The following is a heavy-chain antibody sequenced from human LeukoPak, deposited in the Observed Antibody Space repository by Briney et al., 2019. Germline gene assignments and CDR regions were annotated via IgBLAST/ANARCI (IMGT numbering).Heavy chain of an antibody. D-gene: IGHD3-3*01. Sequence: SETLSLTCTVSGGSISSYYWSWIRQPPGKGLEWIGYIYYSGSTNYNPSLKSRVTISVDTSKNQFSLKLSSVTAADTAVYYCARVKGEDDFWSGYGLAGYYFDYWGQGTLVTVSS. J-gene: IGHJ4*02. CDR2: IYYSGST. CDR3: ARVKGEDDFWSGYGLAGYYFDY. CDR1: GGSISSYY. V-gene: IGHV4-59*01.